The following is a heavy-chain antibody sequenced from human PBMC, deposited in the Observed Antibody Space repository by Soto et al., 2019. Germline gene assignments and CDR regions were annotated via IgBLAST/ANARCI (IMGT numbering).Heavy chain of an antibody. CDR2: FDPEDGET. CDR1: GYTLTELS. V-gene: IGHV1-24*01. D-gene: IGHD2-15*01. J-gene: IGHJ5*02. CDR3: ATDHCSGGSCYSSWWFDP. Sequence: ASVKVSCKVSGYTLTELSMHWVRQAPGKGLEWMGGFDPEDGETIYAQKFQGRVTMTEDTSTDTAYMELSSLRSEDTAVYYCATDHCSGGSCYSSWWFDPWGQGTLVTVSS.